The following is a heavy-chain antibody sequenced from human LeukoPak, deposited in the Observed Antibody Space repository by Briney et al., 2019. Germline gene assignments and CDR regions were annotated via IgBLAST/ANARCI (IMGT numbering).Heavy chain of an antibody. D-gene: IGHD3-22*01. Sequence: SSVKVSCKASGYTFTGYYMHWVRQAPGQGLECMGWINPNRGGTNYAQKFQGRVTMTRNTSISTAYMELSRLRSDETAVYYCARVGSLYYDSSGDDYWGQGTLVTVSS. V-gene: IGHV1-2*02. CDR1: GYTFTGYY. J-gene: IGHJ4*02. CDR2: INPNRGGT. CDR3: ARVGSLYYDSSGDDY.